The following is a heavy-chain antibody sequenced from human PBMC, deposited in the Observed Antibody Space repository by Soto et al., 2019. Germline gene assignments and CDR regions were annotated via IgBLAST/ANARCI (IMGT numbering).Heavy chain of an antibody. CDR3: ARWAFSGSYLNNFDY. CDR2: IIPIFGTA. Sequence: QVQLVQSGAEVQKPGSSVKVSCKASGGTFSSYAISWVRQAPGQGLEWMGGIIPIFGTANYAQKFQGRVTITADESTSTAYMELSSLRSEDTAVYYCARWAFSGSYLNNFDYWGQGTLVTVSS. D-gene: IGHD3-10*01. J-gene: IGHJ4*02. V-gene: IGHV1-69*01. CDR1: GGTFSSYA.